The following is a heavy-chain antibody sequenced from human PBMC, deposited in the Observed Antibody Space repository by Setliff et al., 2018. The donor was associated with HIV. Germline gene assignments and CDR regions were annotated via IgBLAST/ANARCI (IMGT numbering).Heavy chain of an antibody. J-gene: IGHJ6*02. D-gene: IGHD5-18*01. Sequence: SETLSLTCTVSGGSISSGSYYWSWIRQPAGKGLEWIGRIYTSGSTNYNPSLKSRLTLSVDTSKNQFSLKLKSVTAADTAVYYCARVTYFYYYYMDVWGQGTTVTVS. V-gene: IGHV4-61*02. CDR1: GGSISSGSYY. CDR2: IYTSGST. CDR3: ARVTYFYYYYMDV.